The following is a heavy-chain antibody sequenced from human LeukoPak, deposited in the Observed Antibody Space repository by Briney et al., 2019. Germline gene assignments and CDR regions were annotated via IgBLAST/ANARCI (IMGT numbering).Heavy chain of an antibody. V-gene: IGHV3-48*01. CDR3: ARDKKRITIFGVVTLDV. CDR1: GFTFSSYS. Sequence: GGSLRLPCAASGFTFSSYSMNWVRQAPGKGLEWVSYISSSSSTIYYADSVKGRFTISRDNSKNTLYLQMSSLRAENTAVYYCARDKKRITIFGVVTLDVWGKGTTVTVSS. CDR2: ISSSSSTI. J-gene: IGHJ6*04. D-gene: IGHD3-3*01.